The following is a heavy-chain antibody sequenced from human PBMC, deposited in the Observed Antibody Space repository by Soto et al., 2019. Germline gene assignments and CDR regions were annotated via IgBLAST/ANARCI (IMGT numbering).Heavy chain of an antibody. CDR2: IGGSGDGT. V-gene: IGHV3-23*01. D-gene: IGHD2-21*02. CDR1: GFTFSSYT. CDR3: ARAREASLLRVPSPY. Sequence: GGSLRLSCEASGFTFSSYTMNWVRRAPGKGLEWVATIGGSGDGTYYGDSVKGRFTISRDNSKNTVYLQMNSLRAEDTAIYYCARAREASLLRVPSPYCGQGTLVTVSS. J-gene: IGHJ4*02.